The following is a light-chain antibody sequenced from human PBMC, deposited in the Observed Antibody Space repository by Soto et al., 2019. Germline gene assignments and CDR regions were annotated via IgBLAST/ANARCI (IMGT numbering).Light chain of an antibody. CDR3: QKSSRTRFT. J-gene: IGKJ3*01. CDR1: QSINTY. Sequence: FQMTQSPSSLSASVGDRVTITCRASQSINTYLNWYQFKPGKAPKLLIFSSSNLQTGVPSRFSGSGSGTHFTLTITRLQPEDSATYYCQKSSRTRFTFGPGTQVEI. V-gene: IGKV1-39*01. CDR2: SSS.